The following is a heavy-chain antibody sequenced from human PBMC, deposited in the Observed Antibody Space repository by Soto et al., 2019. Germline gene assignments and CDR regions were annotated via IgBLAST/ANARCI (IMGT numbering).Heavy chain of an antibody. CDR1: GYTFTSYF. Sequence: ASVKVSCKASGYTFTSYFMHWVRQAPGQGLEWMGIINPSGGSTSYAQKFQGRVTMTRDTSTSTVYMELSSLRSEDTAVYYCARKRMNCSSTSCFGYGMDVWGQGTTVTVSS. CDR2: INPSGGST. J-gene: IGHJ6*02. CDR3: ARKRMNCSSTSCFGYGMDV. D-gene: IGHD2-2*01. V-gene: IGHV1-46*01.